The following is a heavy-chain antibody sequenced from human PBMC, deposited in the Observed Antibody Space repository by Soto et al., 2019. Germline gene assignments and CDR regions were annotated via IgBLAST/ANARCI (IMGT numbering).Heavy chain of an antibody. Sequence: QVQLVQSGAEVKKPGASVKVSCKASGYTFTSYGISWVRQAPGQGLEWMGWISAYNGNTNYAQKLQGRVTMTTDTSTSTAYMELRSLRSADTAVYYCARDIVQLHERGYYGMDVWGQGTTVTVCS. CDR2: ISAYNGNT. V-gene: IGHV1-18*04. D-gene: IGHD2-2*01. CDR1: GYTFTSYG. J-gene: IGHJ6*02. CDR3: ARDIVQLHERGYYGMDV.